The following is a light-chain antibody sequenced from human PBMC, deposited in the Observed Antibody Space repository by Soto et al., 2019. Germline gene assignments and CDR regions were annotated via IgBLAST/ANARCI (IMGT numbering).Light chain of an antibody. CDR1: SSNIGNNY. Sequence: QSVLTQPPSVSAAPGQTVTISCSGSSSNIGNNYVSWYQQLPGTAPKLLIYDNNKRPSGIPDRFSGSKSGTSATLGITGLQTGDEADYYCSSYTSSSTPYVFGTGTKVTVL. CDR3: SSYTSSSTPYV. J-gene: IGLJ1*01. CDR2: DNN. V-gene: IGLV1-51*01.